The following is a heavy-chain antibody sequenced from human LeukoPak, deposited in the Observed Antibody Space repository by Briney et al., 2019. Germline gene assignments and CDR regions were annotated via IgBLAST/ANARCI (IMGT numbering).Heavy chain of an antibody. CDR1: GDSISSSSYY. J-gene: IGHJ6*03. D-gene: IGHD3-3*01. CDR3: ARGIERITIFGVVYDYYYYMDV. CDR2: ISYSGST. Sequence: SETLSLTCTVSGDSISSSSYYWGWIRQPPGKGLEWIGSISYSGSTYYNPSLKSRVTIFADTSKNLLSLKLSSVTAADTAVYYCARGIERITIFGVVYDYYYYMDVWGKGTTVTVSS. V-gene: IGHV4-39*07.